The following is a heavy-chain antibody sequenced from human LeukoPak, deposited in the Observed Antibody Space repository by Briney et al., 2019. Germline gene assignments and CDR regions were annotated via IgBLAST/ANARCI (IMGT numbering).Heavy chain of an antibody. D-gene: IGHD2-15*01. CDR3: VRVGVVVAATRWTTPRRSYYLDY. CDR1: GGSFSGYY. CDR2: INHSGST. V-gene: IGHV4-34*01. J-gene: IGHJ4*02. Sequence: PSETLSLTCAVYGGSFSGYYWSWIRQPPGKGLEWIGEINHSGSTNYNPSLKSRVTISVDTSKNQFSLKLSSVTAADTAVYFCVRVGVVVAATRWTTPRRSYYLDYWGQGTLVTVSS.